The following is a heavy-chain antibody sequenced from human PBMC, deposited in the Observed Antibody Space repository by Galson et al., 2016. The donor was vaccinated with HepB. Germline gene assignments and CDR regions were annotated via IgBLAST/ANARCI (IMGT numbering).Heavy chain of an antibody. CDR1: GDSIRRSY. J-gene: IGHJ2*01. V-gene: IGHV4-59*01. Sequence: SETLSLTCNVSGDSIRRSYWSWIRQTPGKGLEWIGYIFYSGSTNSNPSLKSRVTISEDTTKNQVFLKLSSVTAADTAVYYCARDGSGSPPGVTNWYFDLWGRGILVTVSS. CDR2: IFYSGST. CDR3: ARDGSGSPPGVTNWYFDL. D-gene: IGHD1-26*01.